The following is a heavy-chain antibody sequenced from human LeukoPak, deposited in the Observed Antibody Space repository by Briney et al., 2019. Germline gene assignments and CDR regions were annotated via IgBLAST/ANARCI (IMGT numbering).Heavy chain of an antibody. CDR2: IIPILGIA. D-gene: IGHD3-9*01. CDR1: GGTFSSYA. Sequence: SVKVSCKASGGTFSSYAISWVRQAPGQGLEWMGRIIPILGIANYAQKFQGRVTITADKSTSTAYMELSSLRSEDTAVYYCASPLRYFDWLDAFGIWGQGTMVTVSS. J-gene: IGHJ3*02. V-gene: IGHV1-69*04. CDR3: ASPLRYFDWLDAFGI.